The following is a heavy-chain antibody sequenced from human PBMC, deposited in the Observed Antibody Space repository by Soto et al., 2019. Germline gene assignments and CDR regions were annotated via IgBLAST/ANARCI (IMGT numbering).Heavy chain of an antibody. V-gene: IGHV3-43*01. D-gene: IGHD2-2*01. Sequence: GGSLRLSCAASGFTFDDYTMHWVRQAPGKGLEWVSLISWDGGSTYYADSVKGRFTISRDNSKNSLYLQMNSLRTEDTALYYCAKASYCSSTSCLPGLWGQGTLVTVSS. CDR3: AKASYCSSTSCLPGL. CDR2: ISWDGGST. CDR1: GFTFDDYT. J-gene: IGHJ4*02.